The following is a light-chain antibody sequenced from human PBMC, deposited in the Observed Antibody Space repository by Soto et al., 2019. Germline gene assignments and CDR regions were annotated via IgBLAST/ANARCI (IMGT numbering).Light chain of an antibody. Sequence: QSVLTQPPSASGTPGQRVTISCAGSSSNIGSNCVYWYQQLPGTAPKLLIYRNNQRPSGVPDRFSGSKSGTSASLAISGLRSEDEADYYCAAWDDSLVFGGGTKLTVL. V-gene: IGLV1-47*01. CDR3: AAWDDSLV. CDR1: SSNIGSNC. J-gene: IGLJ2*01. CDR2: RNN.